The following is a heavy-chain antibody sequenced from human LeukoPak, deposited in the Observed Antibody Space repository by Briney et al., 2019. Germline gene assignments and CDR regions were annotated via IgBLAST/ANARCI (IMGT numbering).Heavy chain of an antibody. J-gene: IGHJ6*02. CDR1: GFTFSSYA. Sequence: GGSLRLSCTASGFTFSSYAMNWVRQAPGKGLEWVANIKQDGSEKYYVDSVKGRFTISRDNAKNSLYLQMNSLRAEDTAVYYCARDPAYDSSGYFPYYYYYGMDVWGQGTTVTVSS. D-gene: IGHD3-22*01. CDR2: IKQDGSEK. V-gene: IGHV3-7*01. CDR3: ARDPAYDSSGYFPYYYYYGMDV.